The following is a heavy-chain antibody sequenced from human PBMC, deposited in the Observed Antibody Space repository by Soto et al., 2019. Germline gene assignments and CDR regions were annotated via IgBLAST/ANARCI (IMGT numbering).Heavy chain of an antibody. CDR1: GFTFSNAW. Sequence: PGGSLRLSCAASGFTFSNAWMNWVRQAPGKGLEWVGRIKSKTDGGTTDYAAPVKGRFTISRDDSKNTLYLQMNSLKTEDTAVYYCTTDFWSGYYHEYYYYYGMDVWGQGTTVTVSS. D-gene: IGHD3-3*01. J-gene: IGHJ6*02. V-gene: IGHV3-15*07. CDR2: IKSKTDGGTT. CDR3: TTDFWSGYYHEYYYYYGMDV.